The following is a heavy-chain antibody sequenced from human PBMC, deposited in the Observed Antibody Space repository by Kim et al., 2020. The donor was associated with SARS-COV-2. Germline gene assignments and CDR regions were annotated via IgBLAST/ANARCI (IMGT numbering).Heavy chain of an antibody. J-gene: IGHJ6*02. CDR2: IYYSGST. CDR3: ARDRPVFFPCSGGSCYNYYYYGMDV. Sequence: SETLSLTCTVSGGSISSYYWSWIRQPPGKGLEWIGYIYYSGSTNYNPSLKSRVTISVDTSKNQFSLKLSSVTAADTAVYYCARDRPVFFPCSGGSCYNYYYYGMDVWGQGTTVTVSS. CDR1: GGSISSYY. V-gene: IGHV4-59*01. D-gene: IGHD2-15*01.